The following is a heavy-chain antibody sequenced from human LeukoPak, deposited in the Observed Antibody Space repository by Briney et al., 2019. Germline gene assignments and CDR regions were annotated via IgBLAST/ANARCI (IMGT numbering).Heavy chain of an antibody. Sequence: GGPLRLSCAASEFTFSSYSMNWVRQAPGKGLEWVSSISSSSNYIYYADSVKGRFTISRDNAKNSLYLQMNSLRAEDTAVYYCARATGYDATFDYWGQGTLVTVSS. CDR3: ARATGYDATFDY. J-gene: IGHJ4*02. CDR2: ISSSSNYI. V-gene: IGHV3-21*01. D-gene: IGHD6-13*01. CDR1: EFTFSSYS.